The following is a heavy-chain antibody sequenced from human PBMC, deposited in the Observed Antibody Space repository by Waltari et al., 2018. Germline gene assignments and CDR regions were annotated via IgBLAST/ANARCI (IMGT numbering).Heavy chain of an antibody. Sequence: QLQLQESGPGLVKPSETLSITCTVSGGSVSSSSYYWGWIRQPPGKVLEWIGSIYYSGSTYYNPSLKSRVTISVDTSKNQFSLKLSSVTAADTAVYYCARPMVRGVIGFDYWGQGTLVTVSS. CDR3: ARPMVRGVIGFDY. J-gene: IGHJ4*02. D-gene: IGHD3-10*01. V-gene: IGHV4-39*07. CDR2: IYYSGST. CDR1: GGSVSSSSYY.